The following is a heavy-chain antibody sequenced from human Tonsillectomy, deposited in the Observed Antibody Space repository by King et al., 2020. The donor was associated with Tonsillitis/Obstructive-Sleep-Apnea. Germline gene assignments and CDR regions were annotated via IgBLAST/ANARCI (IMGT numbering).Heavy chain of an antibody. CDR3: AKDRDSYSSSPEYYGMDV. D-gene: IGHD6-13*01. Sequence: VQLVESGGGLVQPGGSLRLSCAASRFTFSSYAMSWVRQAPGKGLEWVSSISGSDGNTYYADSVKGRFTISRDNSKNTLYPQMNSLRAEDTAIYYCAKDRDSYSSSPEYYGMDVWGQGTAVTVSS. V-gene: IGHV3-23*04. J-gene: IGHJ6*02. CDR2: ISGSDGNT. CDR1: RFTFSSYA.